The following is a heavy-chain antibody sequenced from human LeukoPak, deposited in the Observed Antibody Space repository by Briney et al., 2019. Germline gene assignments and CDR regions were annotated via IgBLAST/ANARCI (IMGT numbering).Heavy chain of an antibody. V-gene: IGHV5-51*01. CDR1: GSSFTSYW. CDR3: ASRGAFGGDAFDI. J-gene: IGHJ3*02. D-gene: IGHD3-10*01. Sequence: GASLKISCKGSGSSFTSYWIGGVRQMPGKGLEGMGIIYTGDSDTRYSPSFQGPVTISADKSISTAYLQWSSLKASDTAMYYCASRGAFGGDAFDIWGQGTMVTVSS. CDR2: IYTGDSDT.